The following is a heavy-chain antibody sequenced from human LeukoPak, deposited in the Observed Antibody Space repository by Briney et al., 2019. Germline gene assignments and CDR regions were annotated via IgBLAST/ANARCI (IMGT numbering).Heavy chain of an antibody. V-gene: IGHV3-33*08. CDR2: IWYGGSNK. CDR1: GFTFSSYA. CDR3: ARGRGVVVIAYFDY. D-gene: IGHD3-22*01. J-gene: IGHJ4*02. Sequence: GGSLSLSCAASGFTFSSYAMSWVCQAPGKGLEWVAVIWYGGSNKYYADSVKGRFTISRDNSKNTLYLQMNSLRAEDTAVYYCARGRGVVVIAYFDYWGQGTLVTVSS.